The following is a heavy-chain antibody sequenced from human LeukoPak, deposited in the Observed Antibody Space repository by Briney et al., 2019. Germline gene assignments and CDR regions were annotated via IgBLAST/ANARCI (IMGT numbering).Heavy chain of an antibody. Sequence: PSETLSLTCAVYGGSFSGYYWSWIRQPPGKGLEWIGEINHSGSTNYNPSLKSRVTISVDTSKNQFSLKLSSVTAADTAVYYCGSLARYSNSLTYYYYGMDVGGQGTTAKVSS. D-gene: IGHD6-6*01. CDR1: GGSFSGYY. J-gene: IGHJ6*01. V-gene: IGHV4-34*01. CDR2: INHSGST. CDR3: GSLARYSNSLTYYYYGMDV.